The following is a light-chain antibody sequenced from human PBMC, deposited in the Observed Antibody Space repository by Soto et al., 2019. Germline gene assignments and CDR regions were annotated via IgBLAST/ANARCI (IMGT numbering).Light chain of an antibody. CDR2: SNN. V-gene: IGLV1-47*02. J-gene: IGLJ3*02. CDR1: SSNVGSNY. Sequence: QSVLTQPPSASGTPGQRVTISCSGSSSNVGSNYVSWYQQLPGTAPKLLIYSNNQRPSGVPDRFSGSKSGTSGSLAISGLRSEDEADYYCAAWDDSLSGWVFGGGTKVTVL. CDR3: AAWDDSLSGWV.